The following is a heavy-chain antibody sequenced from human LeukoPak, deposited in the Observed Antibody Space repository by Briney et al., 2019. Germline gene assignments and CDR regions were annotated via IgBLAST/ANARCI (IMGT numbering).Heavy chain of an antibody. J-gene: IGHJ4*02. CDR1: GCTFSSYT. Sequence: SVKVSCKASGCTFSSYTISLVRQAHGRGLEWMGRIIPILGIANYAQKFQGRVTITADKSTSTAYMELSSLRSEDTAVYYCARVRGELIPFSYFDYWGQGTLVTVSS. CDR3: ARVRGELIPFSYFDY. CDR2: IIPILGIA. D-gene: IGHD3-10*01. V-gene: IGHV1-69*02.